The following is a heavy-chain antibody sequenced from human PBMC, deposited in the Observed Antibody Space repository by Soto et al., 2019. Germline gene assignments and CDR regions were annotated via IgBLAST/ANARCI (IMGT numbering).Heavy chain of an antibody. D-gene: IGHD2-2*01. Sequence: GGSLRLSCAASGFTFSSYAMHWVRQAPGKGLEWVAVISYDGSNKYYADSVKGRFTISRDNSKNTLYLQMNSLRAEDTAVYYCARGPSSLTRFGYWGQGTLVTVSS. J-gene: IGHJ4*02. CDR3: ARGPSSLTRFGY. V-gene: IGHV3-30-3*01. CDR2: ISYDGSNK. CDR1: GFTFSSYA.